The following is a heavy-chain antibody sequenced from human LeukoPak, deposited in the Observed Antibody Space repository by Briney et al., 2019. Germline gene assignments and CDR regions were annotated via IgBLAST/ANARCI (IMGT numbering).Heavy chain of an antibody. J-gene: IGHJ6*02. V-gene: IGHV3-30-3*01. CDR2: ISYDGSNK. Sequence: GGSLRLSCAASGFTFSSYAMHWVRQAPGKGLEWMAVISYDGSNKYYADSVKGRFTISRDNSKNTLYLQMNSLRTEDTAVYYCARDCDTSGYYYCGMDVWGQGTTVAVSS. D-gene: IGHD3-22*01. CDR1: GFTFSSYA. CDR3: ARDCDTSGYYYCGMDV.